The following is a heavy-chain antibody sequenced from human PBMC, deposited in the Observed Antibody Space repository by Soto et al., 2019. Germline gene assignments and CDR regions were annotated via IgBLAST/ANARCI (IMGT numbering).Heavy chain of an antibody. CDR1: GLVFDDYA. Sequence: VQLVESGGGLVQPGRSLRLSCAASGLVFDDYALHWVRQAPGKGLEWVASISWNSGNIGYAASVEGRFTISRDNAKKSLYLQMSSLRVEDTAFYYWAIEKEVEWELFWWGQGTLVTVSS. CDR2: ISWNSGNI. CDR3: AIEKEVEWELFW. J-gene: IGHJ4*02. D-gene: IGHD3-3*01. V-gene: IGHV3-9*01.